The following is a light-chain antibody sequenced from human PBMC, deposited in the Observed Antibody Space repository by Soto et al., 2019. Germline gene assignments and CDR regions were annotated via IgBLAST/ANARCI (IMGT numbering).Light chain of an antibody. CDR3: QLRTSEPPGLT. J-gene: IGKJ4*01. CDR2: DTY. CDR1: QRVCDS. Sequence: DIVLTQSPFTRTLSPGERATLSCSAIQRVCDSLSWYQQKAGQAPRLLVYDTYIMATGLPARFTASGSGTDFPLPISRLEPGDFAVYSCQLRTSEPPGLTFGGGTKVDI. V-gene: IGKV3-11*01.